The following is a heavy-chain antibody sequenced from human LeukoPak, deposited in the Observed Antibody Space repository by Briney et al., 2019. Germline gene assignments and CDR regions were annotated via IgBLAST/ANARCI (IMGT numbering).Heavy chain of an antibody. Sequence: GGSLRLSCAVSGFTLSKAWMSWVRQAPGKGLEWVGRIKSKTDGGTTDYAAPVKGRFTISRDDSKNTLYLQMNSLKTEDTAVYYCTTAEYTVVVTAVPIDYWGQGTLVTVSS. CDR2: IKSKTDGGTT. V-gene: IGHV3-15*01. D-gene: IGHD2-21*02. CDR3: TTAEYTVVVTAVPIDY. J-gene: IGHJ4*02. CDR1: GFTLSKAW.